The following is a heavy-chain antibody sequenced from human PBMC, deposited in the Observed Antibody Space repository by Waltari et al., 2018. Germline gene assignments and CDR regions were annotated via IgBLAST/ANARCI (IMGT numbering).Heavy chain of an antibody. CDR3: ARALPGEITVYDY. CDR1: GFTFSSYG. J-gene: IGHJ4*02. D-gene: IGHD3-10*01. Sequence: QVHLVESGGGVFQPGRSLRLPCAAFGFTFSSYGRHWVRQRPGKGRGGVAVIWYDVSNKHYADSVKGRFTISRDNSKNTLYLQMNSLRAEDTAVYYCARALPGEITVYDYWAQGALVTVSS. CDR2: IWYDVSNK. V-gene: IGHV3-33*01.